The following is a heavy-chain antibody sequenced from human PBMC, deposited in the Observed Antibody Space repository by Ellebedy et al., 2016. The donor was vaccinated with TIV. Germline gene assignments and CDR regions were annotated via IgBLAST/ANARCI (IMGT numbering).Heavy chain of an antibody. V-gene: IGHV5-10-1*01. CDR1: GYSFTNYW. Sequence: PGGSLRLSCEGSGYSFTNYWITWVRQMPGKGLEWIGRIDAYDSYTEYSPSFQGLVTISVDNSINTAYLQWNNLKASDTAMYFCARPSGSSSWLWFLGLWGRGTLVTVSS. J-gene: IGHJ2*01. CDR2: IDAYDSYT. CDR3: ARPSGSSSWLWFLGL. D-gene: IGHD6-13*01.